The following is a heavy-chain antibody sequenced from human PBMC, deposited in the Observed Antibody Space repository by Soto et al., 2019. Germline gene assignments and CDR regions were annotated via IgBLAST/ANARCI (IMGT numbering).Heavy chain of an antibody. D-gene: IGHD1-26*01. CDR3: ARRNSGSFQFDY. V-gene: IGHV1-69*01. CDR1: GDTFNNYA. Sequence: PVKGSCKTSGDTFNNYAINWVRQAPGQGLEWMGGIIPIFGSANYAQKFQGRVTITAGELTGTAYMELRDLRSEDTAVYYCARRNSGSFQFDYWGQGTLVTVSS. J-gene: IGHJ4*02. CDR2: IIPIFGSA.